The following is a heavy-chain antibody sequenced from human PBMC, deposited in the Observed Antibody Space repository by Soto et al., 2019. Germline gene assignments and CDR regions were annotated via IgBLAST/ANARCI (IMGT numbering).Heavy chain of an antibody. CDR3: ARGLDAPFDY. J-gene: IGHJ4*02. CDR2: IYHSGST. CDR1: GGSISSGGYS. V-gene: IGHV4-30-2*01. Sequence: SETLSLTCAVSGGSISSGGYSWSWIRQPPGKGLEWIGYIYHSGSTYYNPSLKSRVTISVDTSKNQFSLYLQMNSLRAEDTALYYCARGLDAPFDYWGQGTLVTVSS.